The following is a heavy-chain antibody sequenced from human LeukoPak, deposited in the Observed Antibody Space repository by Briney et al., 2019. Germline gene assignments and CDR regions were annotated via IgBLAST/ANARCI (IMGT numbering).Heavy chain of an antibody. CDR2: IYSSGST. J-gene: IGHJ4*02. CDR3: ARLIGLGEVSPYFDS. CDR1: GDSVNSGSYY. Sequence: SETLSLTCSVSGDSVNSGSYYWSWIRQPAGKGLEWIGHIYSSGSTNYNPSLKSRVTISADTSKNQFSLKLTSVTAADTAVYYCARLIGLGEVSPYFDSWGQGRLVTVSS. D-gene: IGHD3-16*02. V-gene: IGHV4-61*09.